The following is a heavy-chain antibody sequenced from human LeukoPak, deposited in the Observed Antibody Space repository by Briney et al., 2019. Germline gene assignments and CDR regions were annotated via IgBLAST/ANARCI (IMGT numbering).Heavy chain of an antibody. CDR2: INHSGST. CDR3: ARVGALGSYFDY. Sequence: SETLSLTCAVYGGSFSGYYWSWIRQPPGNGLEWIGEINHSGSTKYNPSLKSRVTISVDTSKNQFSLKLSSVTAADTAVYYCARVGALGSYFDYWGQGTLVTVSS. D-gene: IGHD7-27*01. V-gene: IGHV4-34*01. J-gene: IGHJ4*02. CDR1: GGSFSGYY.